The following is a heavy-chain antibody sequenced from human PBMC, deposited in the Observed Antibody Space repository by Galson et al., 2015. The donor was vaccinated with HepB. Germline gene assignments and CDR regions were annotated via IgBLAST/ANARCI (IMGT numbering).Heavy chain of an antibody. CDR3: ARDRGVAEGMDV. J-gene: IGHJ6*02. D-gene: IGHD6-19*01. Sequence: SVKVSCKASGYTFTSYYMHWVRQAPGQGLEWMGIINPSGGSTSYAQKLQGRVTMTRDTSTSTVYMELSSLRSEDTAVYYCARDRGVAEGMDVWGQGTTVTVSS. V-gene: IGHV1-46*04. CDR1: GYTFTSYY. CDR2: INPSGGST.